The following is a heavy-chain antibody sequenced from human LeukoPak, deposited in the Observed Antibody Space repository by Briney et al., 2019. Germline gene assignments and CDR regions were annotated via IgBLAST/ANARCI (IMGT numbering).Heavy chain of an antibody. CDR3: ASTRLRRALDPPDP. Sequence: SVKVSCKASGGTFSSYAISWVRQAPGQGLEWMGGIIPIFGTANYAQKFQGRVTITADESTSTAYMELSGLRSEDTAAYYCASTRLRRALDPPDPWGQGTLVTVSS. D-gene: IGHD4-17*01. J-gene: IGHJ5*02. CDR2: IIPIFGTA. CDR1: GGTFSSYA. V-gene: IGHV1-69*13.